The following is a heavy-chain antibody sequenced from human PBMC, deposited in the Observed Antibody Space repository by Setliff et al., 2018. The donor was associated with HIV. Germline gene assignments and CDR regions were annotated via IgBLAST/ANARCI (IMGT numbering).Heavy chain of an antibody. CDR3: ARVRGRYYYHYAMDV. CDR2: INDNGST. V-gene: IGHV4-34*01. J-gene: IGHJ6*02. Sequence: SETLSLTCAVYGGSFSGYYWSWIRQPPGKGLKWIGEINDNGSTNYNPSLKGRVTISVDTSKNQFSLKLSSVTAADTAVYYCARVRGRYYYHYAMDVWGQGTTVTVSS. D-gene: IGHD3-10*01. CDR1: GGSFSGYY.